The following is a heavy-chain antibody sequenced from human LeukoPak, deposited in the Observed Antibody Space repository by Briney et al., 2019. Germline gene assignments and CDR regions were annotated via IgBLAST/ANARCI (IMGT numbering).Heavy chain of an antibody. D-gene: IGHD6-19*01. V-gene: IGHV3-23*01. CDR1: RFTFSNYA. CDR2: ISGSAEHT. J-gene: IGHJ4*02. Sequence: GGSLRLSCTASRFTFSNYALSWVRQAPGKGLEWVSAISGSAEHTYYADSVKGRFTISRDNSKNTLYLQMINLRAEDTAVYYCAKHGFSSGWPQVPSEHWGQGTLVTVSS. CDR3: AKHGFSSGWPQVPSEH.